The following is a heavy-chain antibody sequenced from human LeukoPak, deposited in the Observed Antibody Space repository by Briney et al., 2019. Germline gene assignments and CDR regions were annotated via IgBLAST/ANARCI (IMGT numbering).Heavy chain of an antibody. V-gene: IGHV3-23*01. CDR1: GFTFSSYA. J-gene: IGHJ3*02. CDR3: AKDLNSTYNYHSSGYEDAFDI. D-gene: IGHD3-22*01. Sequence: TGGSLRLSCAASGFTFSSYAMSWVRQAPGKGLEWVSAISGSGGSTYYADSVKGRFTISRDNSKNTLYLQMNSLRAEDTAVYYCAKDLNSTYNYHSSGYEDAFDIWGQGTMVTVSS. CDR2: ISGSGGST.